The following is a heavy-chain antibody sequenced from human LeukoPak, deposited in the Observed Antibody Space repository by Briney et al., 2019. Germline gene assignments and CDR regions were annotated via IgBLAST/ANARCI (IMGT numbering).Heavy chain of an antibody. J-gene: IGHJ3*02. CDR3: ARDTYYYDSSGSAVNPDDAFDI. CDR1: GYTFTSYY. CDR2: INPSGGST. Sequence: GASVKVSCKASGYTFTSYYMHWVRQAPGQGLEWMGIINPSGGSTSYAQKFQGRVTITADESTSTAYMELSSLRSEDTAVYYCARDTYYYDSSGSAVNPDDAFDIWGQGTMVTVSS. V-gene: IGHV1-46*01. D-gene: IGHD3-22*01.